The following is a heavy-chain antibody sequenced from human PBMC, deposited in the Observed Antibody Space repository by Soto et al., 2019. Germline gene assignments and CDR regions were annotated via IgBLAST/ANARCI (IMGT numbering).Heavy chain of an antibody. V-gene: IGHV3-30*18. D-gene: IGHD3-3*01. Sequence: PGGSLRLSCAAYGFTFSSYGMHWVRQAPGKGLEWVAVISYDGSNKYYADSVKGRFTISRDNYKNTLYLQMNSLRAEDTAVYYCAKDYRGYYDFLSGYSPYYYYCGMDVWGQGTTVTVSS. CDR3: AKDYRGYYDFLSGYSPYYYYCGMDV. CDR1: GFTFSSYG. J-gene: IGHJ6*02. CDR2: ISYDGSNK.